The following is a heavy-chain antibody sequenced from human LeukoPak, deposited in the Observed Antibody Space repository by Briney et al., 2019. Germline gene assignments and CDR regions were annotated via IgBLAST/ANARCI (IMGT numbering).Heavy chain of an antibody. Sequence: PGGSLRLSCAASGFTFSSYGMHWVRQAPGKGLEWVSVISYDGSNKYYADSVKGRFTISRDNSKTTLYLQMNSLRAEDTAVYYCAKGSPWIQLGKIPDYWGQGTLVTVSS. J-gene: IGHJ4*02. D-gene: IGHD5-18*01. V-gene: IGHV3-30*18. CDR2: ISYDGSNK. CDR3: AKGSPWIQLGKIPDY. CDR1: GFTFSSYG.